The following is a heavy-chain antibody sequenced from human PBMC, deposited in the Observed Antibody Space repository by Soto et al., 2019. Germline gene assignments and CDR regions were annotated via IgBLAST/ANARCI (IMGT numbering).Heavy chain of an antibody. J-gene: IGHJ6*03. Sequence: QVQLQQWGAGLLKPSETLSLTCAVYGGSFSGYYWSWIRQPPGKGLEWIGEINHSGSTNYNPSLKSRVTISVDTSKNQFSLKLSSVTAADTAVYYCARGSPWLVQNYYYYYMDVWGKGTTVTVSS. CDR1: GGSFSGYY. V-gene: IGHV4-34*01. D-gene: IGHD6-19*01. CDR3: ARGSPWLVQNYYYYYMDV. CDR2: INHSGST.